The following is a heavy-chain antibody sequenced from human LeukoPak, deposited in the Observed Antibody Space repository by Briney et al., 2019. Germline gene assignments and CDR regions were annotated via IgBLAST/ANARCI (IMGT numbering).Heavy chain of an antibody. CDR2: IYYSGST. J-gene: IGHJ6*02. D-gene: IGHD3-10*01. V-gene: IGHV4-31*01. CDR1: GGSISSGGYY. CDR3: ARASSYGSGSYYWGYYYYYGMDV. Sequence: SQTLSLTCTVSGGSISSGGYYWSWIRQHPGKGLEWIGYIYYSGSTYYNPSLKSQVTISVDTSKNQFSLKLSSVTAADTAVYYCARASSYGSGSYYWGYYYYYGMDVWGQGTTVTVSS.